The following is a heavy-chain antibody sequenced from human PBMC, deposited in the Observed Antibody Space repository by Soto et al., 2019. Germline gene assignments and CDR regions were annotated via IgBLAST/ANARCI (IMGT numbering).Heavy chain of an antibody. V-gene: IGHV4-31*03. CDR2: IFSSGHT. CDR1: GGSISSGDHF. J-gene: IGHJ3*02. D-gene: IGHD4-4*01. Sequence: QVQLQESGPGLLKPSQTLSLTCTVSGGSISSGDHFWNWIRQHPGKGLEWVGYIFSSGHTHYNPSIKSRVTTSVDTSKNQFSLKMSSVTAADTAVYYCARDGKHRDGYSYAFDIWGQGTMVTVSS. CDR3: ARDGKHRDGYSYAFDI.